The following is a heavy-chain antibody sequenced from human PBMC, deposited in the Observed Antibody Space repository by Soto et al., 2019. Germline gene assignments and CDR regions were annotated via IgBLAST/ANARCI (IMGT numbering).Heavy chain of an antibody. CDR1: AFTFYNTW. Sequence: PGGSLRLSCRASAFTFYNTWISWVRQAPGKGLEWVGRVKSKTDGGATDYSAPVKGRFTISRDDSENTLYLQMNSLQTDDTAVYYCTTDRRSGYDPQFDFWGQGSLVNVS. CDR2: VKSKTDGGAT. CDR3: TTDRRSGYDPQFDF. V-gene: IGHV3-15*01. J-gene: IGHJ4*02. D-gene: IGHD3-3*01.